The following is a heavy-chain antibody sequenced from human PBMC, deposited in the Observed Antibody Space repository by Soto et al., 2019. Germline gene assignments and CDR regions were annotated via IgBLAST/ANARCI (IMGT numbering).Heavy chain of an antibody. CDR3: ARSDFWSGWRFDH. V-gene: IGHV4-30-4*01. D-gene: IGHD3-3*01. J-gene: IGHJ5*02. Sequence: SETLSLTCTVSGGSISSGDYYWSWIRQPPGKGLEWIGYIYYSGSTYYNPSLKSRVTISVDTSKNQFSLKLSSVTAADTAVYYCARSDFWSGWRFDHWGQGTLVTVS. CDR1: GGSISSGDYY. CDR2: IYYSGST.